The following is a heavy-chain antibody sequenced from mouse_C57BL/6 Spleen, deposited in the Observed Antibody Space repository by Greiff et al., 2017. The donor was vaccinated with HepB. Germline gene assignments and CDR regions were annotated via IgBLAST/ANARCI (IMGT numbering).Heavy chain of an antibody. CDR2: IYPGSGST. D-gene: IGHD2-2*01. J-gene: IGHJ3*01. Sequence: QVQLQQPGAELVKPGASVKMSCKASGYTFTSYWITWVKQRPGQGLEWIGDIYPGSGSTNYNEKFKSKATLTVDTSSSTAYMQLSSLTSEDSAVYYCARLRSDGYDPAWFAYWGQGTLVTVSA. CDR3: ARLRSDGYDPAWFAY. CDR1: GYTFTSYW. V-gene: IGHV1-55*01.